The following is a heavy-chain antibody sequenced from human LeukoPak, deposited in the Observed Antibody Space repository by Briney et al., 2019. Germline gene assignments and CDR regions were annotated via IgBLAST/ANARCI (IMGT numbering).Heavy chain of an antibody. J-gene: IGHJ3*02. D-gene: IGHD2-15*01. Sequence: GGSLRLSCAASGFTFSSYSMNWVRRAPGKGLEWVSYISSSSSTIYYADSVKGRFTISRDNAKNSPYLQMNSLRAEDTAVYYCARDSLPDIVVVVAATRGDAFDIWGQGTMVTVSS. CDR2: ISSSSSTI. V-gene: IGHV3-48*01. CDR3: ARDSLPDIVVVVAATRGDAFDI. CDR1: GFTFSSYS.